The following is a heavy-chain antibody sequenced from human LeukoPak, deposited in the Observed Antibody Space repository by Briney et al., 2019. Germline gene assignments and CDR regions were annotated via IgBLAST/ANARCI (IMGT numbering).Heavy chain of an antibody. CDR2: IQNDGSNK. Sequence: GGSLRLSCAASGFTFSLYGIHWVRQAPGKGLEWVAFIQNDGSNKYYADSVKGRFTISRDNSKNTLYLQMNSLRPDDTAMYYFAKDRIVLVTATFDYWGQGTLVTVSS. V-gene: IGHV3-30*02. J-gene: IGHJ4*02. D-gene: IGHD2-21*02. CDR3: AKDRIVLVTATFDY. CDR1: GFTFSLYG.